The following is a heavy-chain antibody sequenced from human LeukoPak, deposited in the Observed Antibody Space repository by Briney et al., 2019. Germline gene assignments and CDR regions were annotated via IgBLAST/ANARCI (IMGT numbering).Heavy chain of an antibody. CDR2: ICPTGSDT. D-gene: IGHD1-14*01. J-gene: IGHJ4*02. V-gene: IGHV3-21*06. CDR1: GLTFSTSG. CDR3: ATETNGRHYDY. Sequence: GGSLRLSCTASGLTFSTSGFNWVRQAPGKGLEWVASICPTGSDTYNADSIKGRFTISRDNANNFLYLQMNSLRAEDTAVYYCATETNGRHYDYWGQGTLLTVSS.